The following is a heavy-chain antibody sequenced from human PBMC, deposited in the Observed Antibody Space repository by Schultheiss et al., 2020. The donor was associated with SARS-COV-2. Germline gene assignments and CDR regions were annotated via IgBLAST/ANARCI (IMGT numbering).Heavy chain of an antibody. Sequence: ASVKVSCKASGYTFTSYAMNWVRQAPGQGLEWMGWINTNTGNPTYAQGFTGRFVFSLDTSVSTAYLQISSLKAEDTAVYYCARDRDDFWSCYGGGYYFDCWGQGTLVTVSS. CDR3: ARDRDDFWSCYGGGYYFDC. CDR1: GYTFTSYA. D-gene: IGHD3-3*01. CDR2: INTNTGNP. V-gene: IGHV7-4-1*02. J-gene: IGHJ4*02.